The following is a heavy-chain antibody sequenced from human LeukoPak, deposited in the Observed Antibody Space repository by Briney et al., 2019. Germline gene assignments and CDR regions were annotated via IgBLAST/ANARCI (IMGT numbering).Heavy chain of an antibody. CDR3: ASLEGFPFDWLLFDY. V-gene: IGHV3-7*01. CDR2: IEQDGSEK. D-gene: IGHD3-9*01. J-gene: IGHJ4*02. CDR1: GFTFSSYW. Sequence: GGSLRLSCAASGFTFSSYWMSWVRQAPGKGPEWVANIEQDGSEKYYVDSVKGRFTISRDNAKNSLYLQMNSLRAEDTAVYYCASLEGFPFDWLLFDYWGQGTLVTVSS.